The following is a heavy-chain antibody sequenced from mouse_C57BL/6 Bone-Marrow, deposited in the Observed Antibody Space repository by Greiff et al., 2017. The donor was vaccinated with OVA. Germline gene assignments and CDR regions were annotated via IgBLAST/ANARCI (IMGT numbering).Heavy chain of an antibody. V-gene: IGHV1-59*01. CDR2: IDPSDSYT. J-gene: IGHJ2*01. Sequence: QVQLQQPGAELVRPGTSVKLSCKASGYTFTSYWMHWVKQRPGQGLEWIGEIDPSDSYTNYNQKFKGKSTLTVDKSSSTAYMQLSSLTSEDSAVYYCARRDDGYYFYYFDYWGQGTTLTVSS. CDR3: ARRDDGYYFYYFDY. D-gene: IGHD2-3*01. CDR1: GYTFTSYW.